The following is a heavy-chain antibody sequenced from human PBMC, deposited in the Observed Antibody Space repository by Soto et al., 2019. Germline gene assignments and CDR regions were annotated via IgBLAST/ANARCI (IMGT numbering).Heavy chain of an antibody. CDR2: ISSSGSTI. J-gene: IGHJ4*02. Sequence: GGSLRLSCAASGFTFSSYEMNWVRQAPGKGLEWVPYISSSGSTIYYADSVKGRFTISRDNAKNSLYLQMNSLRAEDTAVYYCARDHYYDSSGYSPLDYWGQGTLVTVSS. V-gene: IGHV3-48*03. CDR1: GFTFSSYE. CDR3: ARDHYYDSSGYSPLDY. D-gene: IGHD3-22*01.